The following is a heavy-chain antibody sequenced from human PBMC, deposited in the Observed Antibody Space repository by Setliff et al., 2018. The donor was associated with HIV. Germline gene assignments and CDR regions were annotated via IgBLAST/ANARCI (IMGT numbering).Heavy chain of an antibody. CDR1: GYNFTDYD. CDR2: MNPNNGNT. V-gene: IGHV1-8*02. D-gene: IGHD1-26*01. CDR3: ATSVATFDSVDY. J-gene: IGHJ4*02. Sequence: ASVKVSCKASGYNFTDYDINWVRQATGQGLEWMGWMNPNNGNTGYAEKFQGRVTMTRNTSISTAYMELSSLRSEDTAVYYCATSVATFDSVDYWGQGTLVTVS.